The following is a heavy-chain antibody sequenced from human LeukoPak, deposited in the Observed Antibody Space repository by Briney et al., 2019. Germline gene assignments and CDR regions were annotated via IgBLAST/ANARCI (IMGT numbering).Heavy chain of an antibody. D-gene: IGHD2-2*03. V-gene: IGHV1-69*16. CDR2: IIPVLGTP. CDR1: GGTFISYS. Sequence: SVKVSCKASGGTFISYSISWVRQAPGQGLEWMGGIIPVLGTPNYAQNFQGRVTMTTDESTITAYMELSSLKSEDTAVYYCARALDVVVMPATLGAFDIWGQGTMVTVST. CDR3: ARALDVVVMPATLGAFDI. J-gene: IGHJ3*02.